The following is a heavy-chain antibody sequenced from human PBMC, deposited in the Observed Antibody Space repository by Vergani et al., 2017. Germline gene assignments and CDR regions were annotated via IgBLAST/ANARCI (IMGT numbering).Heavy chain of an antibody. CDR2: ISYDGSNK. Sequence: VQLVESGGGVVQPGRSLRLSCAASGFTFSSYAMHWVRQAPGKGLEWVAVISYDGSNKYYADSVKCRFTISRDNSKNTLYLQMNSLRAEDTAVYYCARETYYDYVWGSYRHNWFDPWGQGTLVTVSS. CDR1: GFTFSSYA. V-gene: IGHV3-30-3*01. CDR3: ARETYYDYVWGSYRHNWFDP. D-gene: IGHD3-16*02. J-gene: IGHJ5*02.